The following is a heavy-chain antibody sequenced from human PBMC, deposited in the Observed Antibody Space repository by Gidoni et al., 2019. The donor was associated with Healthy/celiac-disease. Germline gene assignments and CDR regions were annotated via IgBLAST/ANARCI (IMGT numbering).Heavy chain of an antibody. V-gene: IGHV4-59*01. D-gene: IGHD3-22*01. CDR2: IYYSGST. CDR1: GGSISSYY. J-gene: IGHJ5*02. Sequence: QVQLQESGPGLVKPSETLSLTFTVPGGSISSYYLSWIRQPPGKGLEWIGYIYYSGSTNYNPSLKSRVTISVDTSKNQFSLKLSSVTAADTAVYYCARLYYYDSSGYYVRGWFDPWGQGTLVTVSS. CDR3: ARLYYYDSSGYYVRGWFDP.